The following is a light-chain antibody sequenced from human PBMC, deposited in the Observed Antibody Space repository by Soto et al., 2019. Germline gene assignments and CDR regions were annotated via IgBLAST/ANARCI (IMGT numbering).Light chain of an antibody. CDR2: ETS. Sequence: SQLIQSPYTLSASVGDRVKITCRCTSSITTWLAWYQQKRGKAPTLLIYETSVLQNGVPSRFSGTGSETEFTLTIDSLQPDDVGTYYCQNYHVFGQGIKVEI. J-gene: IGKJ2*01. V-gene: IGKV1-5*03. CDR3: QNYHV. CDR1: SSITTW.